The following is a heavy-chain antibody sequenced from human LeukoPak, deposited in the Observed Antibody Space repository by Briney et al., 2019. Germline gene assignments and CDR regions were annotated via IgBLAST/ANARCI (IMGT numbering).Heavy chain of an antibody. CDR3: ARGPQRGLRYFDWLPRLGNYYYYMDV. CDR2: IIPIFGTA. CDR1: GGTFSSYA. V-gene: IGHV1-69*06. J-gene: IGHJ6*03. D-gene: IGHD3-9*01. Sequence: ASVKVSCKASGGTFSSYAISWVRQAPGQGLEWMGGIIPIFGTANYAQKFQGRVTITADKSTSTAYMELSSLRSEDTAVYYCARGPQRGLRYFDWLPRLGNYYYYMDVWGKGTTVTVSS.